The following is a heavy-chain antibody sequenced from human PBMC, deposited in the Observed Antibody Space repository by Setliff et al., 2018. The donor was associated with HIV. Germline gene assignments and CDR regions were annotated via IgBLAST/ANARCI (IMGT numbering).Heavy chain of an antibody. CDR3: TRSKWGSGFDY. D-gene: IGHD1-26*01. Sequence: LSLTCAASGFTFRDHYMDWVRQAPGKGLEWVGRTGNKASSDTTQYAASVKGRFTISRDDSKNSVFLQMNSLKTEDTAMYYCTRSKWGSGFDYWGQGTLVTV. J-gene: IGHJ4*02. CDR1: GFTFRDHY. CDR2: TGNKASSDTT. V-gene: IGHV3-72*01.